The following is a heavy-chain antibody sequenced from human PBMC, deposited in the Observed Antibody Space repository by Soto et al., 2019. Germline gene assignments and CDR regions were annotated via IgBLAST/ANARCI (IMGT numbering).Heavy chain of an antibody. Sequence: QVQLVESGGGVVQPGRSLRLSCAASGFTFSSYGMHWVRQAPGKGLEWVAVISYDGSNKYYADSVKGRFTISRDNSKNTLYLQMNSLGAENTAVYYCAKDVGYRSGGSCSYYFDYWGQGTLVTVSS. D-gene: IGHD2-15*01. V-gene: IGHV3-30*18. J-gene: IGHJ4*02. CDR3: AKDVGYRSGGSCSYYFDY. CDR1: GFTFSSYG. CDR2: ISYDGSNK.